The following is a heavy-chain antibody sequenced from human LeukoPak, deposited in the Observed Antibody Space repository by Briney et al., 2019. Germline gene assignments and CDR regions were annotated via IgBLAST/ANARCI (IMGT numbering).Heavy chain of an antibody. J-gene: IGHJ4*02. V-gene: IGHV4-59*01. CDR3: ASGIAVAGTGNFDY. CDR2: IYYSGST. CDR1: GGSISSYY. D-gene: IGHD6-19*01. Sequence: SETLSLTCTVSGGSISSYYWSWIRQPPGKGLEWTGYIYYSGSTNYNPSLKSRVTISVDTSKNQFSLKLSSVTAADTAVYYCASGIAVAGTGNFDYWGQGTLVTVSS.